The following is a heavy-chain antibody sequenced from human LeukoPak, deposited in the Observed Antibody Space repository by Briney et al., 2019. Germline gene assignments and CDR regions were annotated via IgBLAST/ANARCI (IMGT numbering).Heavy chain of an antibody. CDR2: IYYSGST. CDR3: ARAADYYGSGSYWVYYFDY. D-gene: IGHD3-10*01. V-gene: IGHV4-59*12. Sequence: SETLSLTCTVSGGSISSYYWSWIRQSPGKGLEWIGYIYYSGSTNYNPSLKSRVTISVDKSKNQFSLKLSSVTAADTAVYYCARAADYYGSGSYWVYYFDYWGQGTLVTVSS. J-gene: IGHJ4*02. CDR1: GGSISSYY.